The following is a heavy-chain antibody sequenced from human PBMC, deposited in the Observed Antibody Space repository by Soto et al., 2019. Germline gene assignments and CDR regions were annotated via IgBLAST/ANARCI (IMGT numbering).Heavy chain of an antibody. V-gene: IGHV3-11*01. J-gene: IGHJ5*02. Sequence: QVQLVESGGGLVKPGGSLRLSCAASGFTFSDYYINWILQAPGKGLEWVAYISGTGNTIYYADSVKGRFTISRDNAKNSLYLQMNSLRADDTAVYYCSRDVKSSAGMSNWFDPWGQGTLVTVSS. CDR3: SRDVKSSAGMSNWFDP. CDR1: GFTFSDYY. CDR2: ISGTGNTI. D-gene: IGHD2-15*01.